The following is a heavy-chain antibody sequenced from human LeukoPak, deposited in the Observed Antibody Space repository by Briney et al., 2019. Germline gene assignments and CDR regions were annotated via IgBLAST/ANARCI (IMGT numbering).Heavy chain of an antibody. J-gene: IGHJ6*03. CDR1: GGSISSYY. Sequence: SETLSLTCTVSGGSISSYYWSWIRQPAGKGLEWIGRIYTSGSTNYNPSLKSRVTMSVGTSKNQFSLKPSSVTAADTAVYHCARDGAAHPGLFFYYYMDVWGKGTTVTVSS. V-gene: IGHV4-4*07. CDR2: IYTSGST. D-gene: IGHD6-6*01. CDR3: ARDGAAHPGLFFYYYMDV.